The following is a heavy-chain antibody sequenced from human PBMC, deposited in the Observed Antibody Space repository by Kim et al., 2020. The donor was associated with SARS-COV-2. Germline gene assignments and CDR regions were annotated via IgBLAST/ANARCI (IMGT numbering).Heavy chain of an antibody. CDR1: GFSLTTTGVG. CDR2: IYWDDDK. CDR3: ARRTYYNDWFDP. V-gene: IGHV2-5*02. J-gene: IGHJ5*02. Sequence: SGPTLVRPTQTLTLTCTLSGFSLTTTGVGVGWIRQPPGKALEWLALIYWDDDKRYSPSLKSRLTITKDTSKNQVVLTMTNMDPVDTATYYCARRTYYNDWFDPWGQGTLVTVSS. D-gene: IGHD3-10*01.